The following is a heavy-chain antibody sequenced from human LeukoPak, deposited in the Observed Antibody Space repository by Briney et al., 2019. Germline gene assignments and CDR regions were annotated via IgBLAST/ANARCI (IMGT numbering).Heavy chain of an antibody. Sequence: GGSLRLSCAASGFTFSSYGMHWVRQTPGKGLEWVAFIRYDGSNKYYADSVKGRFTISRDNSKNTLYLQMNSLRAEDTAVYYCAKDMEDISYCGGDCYSGFDYWGQGTLVTVSS. J-gene: IGHJ4*02. CDR1: GFTFSSYG. CDR3: AKDMEDISYCGGDCYSGFDY. V-gene: IGHV3-30*02. D-gene: IGHD2-21*02. CDR2: IRYDGSNK.